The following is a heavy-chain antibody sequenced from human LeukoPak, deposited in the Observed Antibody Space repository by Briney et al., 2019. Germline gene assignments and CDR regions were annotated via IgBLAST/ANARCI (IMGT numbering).Heavy chain of an antibody. V-gene: IGHV3-48*01. Sequence: GGSLRLSCAASGFTFSNYNMNWVRQAPGKGLEWVSYISSSSSTIYNADSVKGRFTISRDNAKNSLYLQMNSLRAEDTAVYYCAKDGVPSRWFGRNYFDYWGQGTLVTVSS. CDR1: GFTFSNYN. CDR3: AKDGVPSRWFGRNYFDY. D-gene: IGHD3-10*01. J-gene: IGHJ4*02. CDR2: ISSSSSTI.